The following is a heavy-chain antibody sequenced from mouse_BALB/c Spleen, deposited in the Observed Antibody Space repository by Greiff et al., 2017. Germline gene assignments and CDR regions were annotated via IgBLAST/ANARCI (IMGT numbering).Heavy chain of an antibody. CDR1: GFTFSDYY. J-gene: IGHJ4*01. Sequence: EVQVVESGGGLVKPGGSLKLSCAASGFTFSDYYMYWVRQTPEKRLEWVATISDGGSYTYYPDSVKGRFTISRDNAKNNLYLQMSSLKSEDTAMYYCAREARLLRRYYAMDYWGQGTSVTVSS. V-gene: IGHV5-4*02. CDR2: ISDGGSYT. CDR3: AREARLLRRYYAMDY. D-gene: IGHD1-1*01.